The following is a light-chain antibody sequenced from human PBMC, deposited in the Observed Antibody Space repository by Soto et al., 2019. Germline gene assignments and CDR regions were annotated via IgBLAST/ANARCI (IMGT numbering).Light chain of an antibody. CDR3: QQYSSDSSPPPWT. J-gene: IGKJ1*01. CDR2: GAS. V-gene: IGKV3-20*01. CDR1: QSINNNY. Sequence: EIVLTQSPGTLSLSPGERATLSCRASQSINNNYLAWYQQKPGQAPRLFIYGASSRATGIPDRFSGSGSGTDFTLTISRLEPEDFAVYYCQQYSSDSSPPPWTFGQGTKVEIK.